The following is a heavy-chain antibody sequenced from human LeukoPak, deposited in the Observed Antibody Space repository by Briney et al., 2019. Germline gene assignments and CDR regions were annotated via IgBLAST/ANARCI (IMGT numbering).Heavy chain of an antibody. V-gene: IGHV4-34*01. Sequence: SETLSLTCAVYGGSFSGYYWSWIRQPPGKGLEWIGEINHSGSTNYNPSLKSRVTISVDTSKNQFSLKLSSVTAADTAVYYCARVHIAVVPAASNWFDPWGQGTLVTVSS. D-gene: IGHD2-2*01. CDR2: INHSGST. J-gene: IGHJ5*02. CDR3: ARVHIAVVPAASNWFDP. CDR1: GGSFSGYY.